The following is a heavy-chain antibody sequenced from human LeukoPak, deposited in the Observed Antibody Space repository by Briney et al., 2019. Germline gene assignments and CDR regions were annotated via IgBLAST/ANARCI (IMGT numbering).Heavy chain of an antibody. D-gene: IGHD6-13*01. V-gene: IGHV3-33*08. CDR3: ASAAGPFDN. CDR1: GFTFSSYA. J-gene: IGHJ4*02. CDR2: IWFDGSNK. Sequence: PGGSLRLSCAASGFTFSSYAMHWVRQAPGKGLEWVAVIWFDGSNKYYAESVKGRFTISRDNSKNTLYLQMNSLRAEDTAVYYCASAAGPFDNWGQGTLVTVSS.